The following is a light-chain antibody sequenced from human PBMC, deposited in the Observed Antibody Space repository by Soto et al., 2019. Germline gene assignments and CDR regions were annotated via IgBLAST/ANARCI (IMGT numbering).Light chain of an antibody. V-gene: IGKV3-15*01. J-gene: IGKJ4*01. Sequence: EIVMTQSPATLSVSPGERVSLSCRASQTIYDKLAWYQQKPGQTPRLLIYDASTRATGITGSFSGSGSGTEFTLTISSLQSEAFEVYYCQQYNRWQLNFGRGTKADI. CDR3: QQYNRWQLN. CDR2: DAS. CDR1: QTIYDK.